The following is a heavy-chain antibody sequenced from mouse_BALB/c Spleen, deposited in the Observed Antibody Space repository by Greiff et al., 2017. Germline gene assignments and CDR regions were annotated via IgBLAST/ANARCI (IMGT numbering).Heavy chain of an antibody. Sequence: EVKVVESGGGLVQPGGSRKLSCAASGFTFSSFGMHWVRQAPEKGLEWVAYISSGSSTIYYADTVKGRFTISRDNPKNTLFLQMTSLRSEDTAMYYCAIYGSSLSFAYWGQGTLVTVSA. CDR2: ISSGSSTI. D-gene: IGHD1-1*01. V-gene: IGHV5-17*02. CDR1: GFTFSSFG. J-gene: IGHJ3*01. CDR3: AIYGSSLSFAY.